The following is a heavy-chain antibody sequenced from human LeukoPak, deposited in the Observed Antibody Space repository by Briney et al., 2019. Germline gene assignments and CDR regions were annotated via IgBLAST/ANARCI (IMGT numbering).Heavy chain of an antibody. D-gene: IGHD2-2*01. J-gene: IGHJ4*02. Sequence: GGSLRLSCAASGFTFSSYAMHWVRQAPGKGLEWVAVISYDGSNKYYADSVKGRFTISRDISKNTVSLQMSSLRAEDTAVYYCAKVSYIVVVPGYSFDYWGQGTMVTVSS. CDR3: AKVSYIVVVPGYSFDY. V-gene: IGHV3-30-3*01. CDR2: ISYDGSNK. CDR1: GFTFSSYA.